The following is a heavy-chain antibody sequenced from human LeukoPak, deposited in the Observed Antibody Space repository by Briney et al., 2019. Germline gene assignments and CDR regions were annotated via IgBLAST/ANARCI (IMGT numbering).Heavy chain of an antibody. V-gene: IGHV4-39*07. CDR3: ARDRPPPRGAAAGRGYFDY. CDR1: GGSISSNSYY. CDR2: IYYSGST. Sequence: SETLSLTCTVSGGSISSNSYYWGWIRQPPGKGLEWIGSIYYSGSTYYNPSLKSRVTISVDTSKNQFSLKLSSVTAADTAVYYCARDRPPPRGAAAGRGYFDYWGQGTLVTVSS. D-gene: IGHD6-13*01. J-gene: IGHJ4*02.